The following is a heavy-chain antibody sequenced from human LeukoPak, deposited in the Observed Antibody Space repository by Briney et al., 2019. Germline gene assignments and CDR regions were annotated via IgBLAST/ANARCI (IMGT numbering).Heavy chain of an antibody. CDR3: ARVRSYGYSDYYYYMDV. V-gene: IGHV1-69*05. J-gene: IGHJ6*03. Sequence: SVKVSCKASGGTFSSYAISWVRQAPGQGLEWMGGIIPILGTAIYAQKFQGRVTITTDESTSTAYMELSSLRSEDTAVYYCARVRSYGYSDYYYYMDVWGKGTTVTVSS. CDR2: IIPILGTA. CDR1: GGTFSSYA. D-gene: IGHD5-18*01.